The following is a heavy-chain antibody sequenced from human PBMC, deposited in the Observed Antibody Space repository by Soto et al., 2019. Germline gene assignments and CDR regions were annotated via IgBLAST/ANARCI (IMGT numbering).Heavy chain of an antibody. Sequence: ASVKVSCKASGYTFTSYGISWVRQAPGQGLEWMGWISAYNGDRDYAQKFQGRVTMTTDTSTTTAYMELSSLRSEDTAVYYCARERRFILPHYYYYMDVRGKGTTVTVSS. V-gene: IGHV1-18*01. CDR2: ISAYNGDR. J-gene: IGHJ6*03. D-gene: IGHD3-3*01. CDR1: GYTFTSYG. CDR3: ARERRFILPHYYYYMDV.